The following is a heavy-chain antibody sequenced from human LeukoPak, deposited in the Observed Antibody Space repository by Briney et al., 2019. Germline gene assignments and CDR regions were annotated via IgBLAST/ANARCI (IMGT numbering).Heavy chain of an antibody. Sequence: GGSLRLSCAASGFTFSSYGMHWVRQAPGKGLERVAFIRYDGSNKYYADSVKGRFTISRDNSKNTLYLQMNSLRAEDTAVYYCAKDSIEEQLVNWFDPWGQGTLVTVSS. CDR3: AKDSIEEQLVNWFDP. J-gene: IGHJ5*02. CDR2: IRYDGSNK. V-gene: IGHV3-30*02. CDR1: GFTFSSYG. D-gene: IGHD6-13*01.